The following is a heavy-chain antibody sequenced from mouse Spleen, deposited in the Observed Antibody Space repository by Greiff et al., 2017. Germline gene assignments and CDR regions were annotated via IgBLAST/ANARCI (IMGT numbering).Heavy chain of an antibody. V-gene: IGHV1-26*01. Sequence: VQLQQSGPELVKPGASVKISCKASGYTFTDYYMNWVKQSHGKSLEWIGDINPNNGGTSYNQKFKGKATLTVDKSSSTAYMELRSLTSEDSAVYYCAIITTASYYAMDYWGQGTSVTVSS. D-gene: IGHD1-1*01. CDR1: GYTFTDYY. CDR3: AIITTASYYAMDY. CDR2: INPNNGGT. J-gene: IGHJ4*01.